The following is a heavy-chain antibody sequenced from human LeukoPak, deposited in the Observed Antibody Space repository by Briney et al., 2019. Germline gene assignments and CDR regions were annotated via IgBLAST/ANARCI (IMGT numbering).Heavy chain of an antibody. CDR2: INHSGST. V-gene: IGHV4-34*01. CDR1: GGSFSGYY. CDR3: ARAQLYDFWSGYYIDY. Sequence: IPSETLSLTCAVYGGSFSGYYWSWIRQPPGKGLEWIGEINHSGSTNYNPSLKSRVTISVDTSKNQFSLKLSSVTAADTAVYYCARAQLYDFWSGYYIDYWGQGTLVTVSS. D-gene: IGHD3-3*01. J-gene: IGHJ4*02.